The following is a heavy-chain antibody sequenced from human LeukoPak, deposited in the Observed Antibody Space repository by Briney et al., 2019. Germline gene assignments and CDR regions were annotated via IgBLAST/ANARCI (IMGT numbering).Heavy chain of an antibody. Sequence: GGSLRLSCAASGFTFSSYWMSWVRQAPGKGLEWVANIKQDGSEKYYVDSVKGRFTISRDNAKNSLYLQMNSLRAEDTAVYYCARTDYDFWSGYCFDYWGQGTLVTVSS. CDR2: IKQDGSEK. V-gene: IGHV3-7*01. D-gene: IGHD3-3*01. CDR3: ARTDYDFWSGYCFDY. CDR1: GFTFSSYW. J-gene: IGHJ4*02.